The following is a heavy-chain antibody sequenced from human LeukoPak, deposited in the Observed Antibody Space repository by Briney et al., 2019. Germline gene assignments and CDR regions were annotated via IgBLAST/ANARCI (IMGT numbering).Heavy chain of an antibody. V-gene: IGHV3-7*01. D-gene: IGHD3-10*02. CDR1: GFTFSSYW. CDR3: ARVSALFGLSVHFDY. J-gene: IGHJ4*02. Sequence: HPGGSLSLSCAPSGFTFSSYWMTWARHARGKGLEWVANIKKDGCDKYSVHSVKGRFTISSDSAKNSLFLQMYSLSAEGTVVYFCARVSALFGLSVHFDYWGQGTLVTVSS. CDR2: IKKDGCDK.